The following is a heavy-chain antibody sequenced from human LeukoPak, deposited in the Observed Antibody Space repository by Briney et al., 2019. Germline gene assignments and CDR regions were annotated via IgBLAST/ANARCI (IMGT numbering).Heavy chain of an antibody. CDR1: GYTFSGYG. V-gene: IGHV1-18*01. CDR3: ARAGSSEWPPVSFDY. J-gene: IGHJ4*02. Sequence: GCSVKVSCKASGYTFSGYGVTWVRQAPGQGLEWMGWINYYNGHTNNAQKLQGRVTMTTDTSTRTAHMELRSLRSDDSAVYYCARAGSSEWPPVSFDYWGQGSLVTVSS. CDR2: INYYNGHT. D-gene: IGHD3-10*01.